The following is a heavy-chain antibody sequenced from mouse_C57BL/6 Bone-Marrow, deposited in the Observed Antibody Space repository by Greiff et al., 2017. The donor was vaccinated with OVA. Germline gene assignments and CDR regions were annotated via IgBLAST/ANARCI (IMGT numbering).Heavy chain of an antibody. V-gene: IGHV5-17*01. CDR2: ISSGSSTI. D-gene: IGHD6-1*01. CDR1: GFTFSDYG. Sequence: EVLLVESGGGLVKPGGSLKLSCAASGFTFSDYGMHWVRQAPEKGLEWVAYISSGSSTIYYADTVKGRFTISRDKAKTTLFLQMTRLRSEDTAMYYCQCGFAYWGQGTLVTVSA. CDR3: QCGFAY. J-gene: IGHJ3*01.